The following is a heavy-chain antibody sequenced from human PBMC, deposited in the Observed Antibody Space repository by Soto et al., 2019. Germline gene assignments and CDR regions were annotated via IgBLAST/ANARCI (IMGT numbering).Heavy chain of an antibody. CDR3: AKDGYLDTYYFDC. Sequence: QVQLVESGGGVVQPGRSLRLSCAASGFTFSSYAMHWVRQAPGKGLEWVAVISYDGISKHYADSVKGRFSISRDDSENTLYVQMNSLRAEDTAVYYCAKDGYLDTYYFDCWGQGTLVTVSS. CDR2: ISYDGISK. D-gene: IGHD3-9*01. J-gene: IGHJ4*02. CDR1: GFTFSSYA. V-gene: IGHV3-30-3*01.